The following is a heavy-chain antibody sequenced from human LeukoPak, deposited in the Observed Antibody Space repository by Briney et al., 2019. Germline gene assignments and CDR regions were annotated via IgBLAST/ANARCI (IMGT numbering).Heavy chain of an antibody. J-gene: IGHJ5*02. CDR3: ARSYSSSWYHNWFDP. CDR2: INHSGST. CDR1: GGSFSGYY. D-gene: IGHD6-13*01. V-gene: IGHV4-34*01. Sequence: SETLSLTCAVYGGSFSGYYWSWIRQPPGKGLEWIGEINHSGSTNYSPSLKSRVTMSEDTSKNQFSLKLSSVTAADTAVYYCARSYSSSWYHNWFDPWGQGTLVTVSS.